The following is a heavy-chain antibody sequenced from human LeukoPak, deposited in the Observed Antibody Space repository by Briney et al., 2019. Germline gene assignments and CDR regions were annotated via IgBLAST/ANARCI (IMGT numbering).Heavy chain of an antibody. Sequence: PSQTLSLTCTVSGGSISSGGYYWSWIRQHPGKGLEWIGYIYYSGSTYYNPSLKSRVTISVDTSKNQFSLKLSSVTAADTAVYYCARITVAPGIATYYYGMDVWGQGTTVTVSS. CDR3: ARITVAPGIATYYYGMDV. CDR2: IYYSGST. CDR1: GGSISSGGYY. D-gene: IGHD6-13*01. V-gene: IGHV4-31*03. J-gene: IGHJ6*02.